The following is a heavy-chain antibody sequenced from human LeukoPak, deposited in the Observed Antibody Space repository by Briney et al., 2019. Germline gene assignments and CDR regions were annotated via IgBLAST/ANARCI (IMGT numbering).Heavy chain of an antibody. CDR2: ISGSGRTT. V-gene: IGHV3-23*01. CDR1: GFTFSSYA. Sequence: GGSLRLSCAASGFTFSSYAMTWVRQAPGKGLEWVSTISGSGRTTYYADSVKGRFTISRDNSKNTLYLQMNSLRAEDTAVYYCAKDGQWLVKSFDYWGQGTLVTVSS. CDR3: AKDGQWLVKSFDY. D-gene: IGHD6-19*01. J-gene: IGHJ4*02.